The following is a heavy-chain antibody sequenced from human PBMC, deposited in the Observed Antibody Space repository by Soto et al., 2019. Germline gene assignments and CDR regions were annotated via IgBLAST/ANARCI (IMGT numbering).Heavy chain of an antibody. Sequence: QLQLQESGPGLVKPSETLSLTCTVSGGSISSSSYYWGWIRQPPGKGLEWIGSIYYSGSTYYNPSLKSPATISVDTSKIQFSLKLSSVTAADTAVYYCARLIQLRSNWFDPWGQGTLVTVSS. J-gene: IGHJ5*02. CDR2: IYYSGST. CDR3: ARLIQLRSNWFDP. D-gene: IGHD5-18*01. CDR1: GGSISSSSYY. V-gene: IGHV4-39*01.